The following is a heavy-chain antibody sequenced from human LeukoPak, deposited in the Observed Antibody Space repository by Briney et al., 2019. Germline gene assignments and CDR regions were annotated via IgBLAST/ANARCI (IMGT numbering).Heavy chain of an antibody. CDR2: IIPNSGDA. CDR3: ARGIAGGFDY. CDR1: GYTFTGYH. Sequence: ASVKVSCKTSGYTFTGYHLHWVRQVPGQGLEWMGRIIPNSGDAIYAPKFQGRVTLTRDTSISTVYMEMNRLRSDDTALYYCARGIAGGFDYWGQGTLVTVSS. V-gene: IGHV1-2*06. J-gene: IGHJ4*02. D-gene: IGHD2-21*01.